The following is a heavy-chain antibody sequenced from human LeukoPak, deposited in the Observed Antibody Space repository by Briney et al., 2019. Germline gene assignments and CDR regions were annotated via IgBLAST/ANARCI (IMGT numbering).Heavy chain of an antibody. CDR1: GFTVSTNP. Sequence: GGSLRLSCTVSGFTVSTNPWSWVRQAPGKGLEWVSFIYSGGDTHYSDSVKGRFTISRDNSKNTMYLQMNSLRAEDTAVYYCARGLRIAVAGNIDYWGQGTLVTVSS. CDR2: IYSGGDT. D-gene: IGHD6-19*01. V-gene: IGHV3-53*05. CDR3: ARGLRIAVAGNIDY. J-gene: IGHJ4*02.